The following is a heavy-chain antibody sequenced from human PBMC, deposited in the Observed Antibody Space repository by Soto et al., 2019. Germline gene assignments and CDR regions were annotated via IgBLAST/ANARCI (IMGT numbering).Heavy chain of an antibody. CDR2: IYYSVGT. CDR1: GAALSSGDYF. D-gene: IGHD6-19*01. CDR3: TREQSDDNYFDP. J-gene: IGHJ5*02. Sequence: PSETLSLTCTVSGAALSSGDYFYTWVRQPPGKGLEWLGYIYYSVGTNYNPSLKSRVTISLDKSKSQFSLRLIFVTAADTAVYYSTREQSDDNYFDPWGQGTLVTVS. V-gene: IGHV4-61*08.